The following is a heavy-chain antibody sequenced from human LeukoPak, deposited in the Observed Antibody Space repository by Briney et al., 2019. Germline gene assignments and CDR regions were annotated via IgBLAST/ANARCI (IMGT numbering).Heavy chain of an antibody. J-gene: IGHJ6*02. CDR1: GFTFSSYA. Sequence: GGSLRLSCAASGFTFSSYAMHWVRQAPGKGLEWVAVISYDGSNKYYADSVKGRFTISRDSSKNTLYLQMNSLRAEDTAVYYCARDSQDSSGYYSYYYYGMDVWGQGTTVTVSS. CDR3: ARDSQDSSGYYSYYYYGMDV. V-gene: IGHV3-30-3*01. D-gene: IGHD3-22*01. CDR2: ISYDGSNK.